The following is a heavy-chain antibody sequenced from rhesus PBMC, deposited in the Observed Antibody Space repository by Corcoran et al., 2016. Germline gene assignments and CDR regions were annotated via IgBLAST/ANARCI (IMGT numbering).Heavy chain of an antibody. CDR2: INGNSCTT. D-gene: IGHD2-8*01. CDR3: AREYCSGGVCYAEY. Sequence: QVQLQESGPGLVKPSETLSLTCAVSGASISSYWWSWIRQPPGKGLEWIGEINGNSCTTYSTPSLKSRVTISKDASKNQFALKRSSVTAADTAVYYCAREYCSGGVCYAEYWGQGVLVTVSS. J-gene: IGHJ5-2*01. CDR1: GASISSYW. V-gene: IGHV4-80*01.